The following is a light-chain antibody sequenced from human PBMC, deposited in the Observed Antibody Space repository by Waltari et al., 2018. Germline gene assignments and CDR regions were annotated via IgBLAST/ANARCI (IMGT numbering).Light chain of an antibody. V-gene: IGLV3-10*01. CDR2: EDS. J-gene: IGLJ2*01. CDR1: ALPKQY. CDR3: YSTDSSGNHSV. Sequence: SYELTQPPSVSVSPGQTARITRSGDALPKQYAYWYQQKSGQAPVLVIYEDSKRPPGIPERFSGSSSGTMATLTISGAQVEDEADYYCYSTDSSGNHSVFGGGTKLTVL.